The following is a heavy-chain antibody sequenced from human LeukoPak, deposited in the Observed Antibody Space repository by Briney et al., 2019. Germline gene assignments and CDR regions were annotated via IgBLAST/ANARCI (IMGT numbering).Heavy chain of an antibody. CDR2: INPNSGGT. Sequence: GASVKVSCKASGYTFTGYYMHWVRQAPGQGLEWMGWINPNSGGTNYAQKLQGRVTMTRDTSVSTAYMELNRLRSDDTGVYYCARDTTKTTYWFDPWGQGTLVTVSS. CDR3: ARDTTKTTYWFDP. CDR1: GYTFTGYY. D-gene: IGHD1-1*01. V-gene: IGHV1-2*02. J-gene: IGHJ5*02.